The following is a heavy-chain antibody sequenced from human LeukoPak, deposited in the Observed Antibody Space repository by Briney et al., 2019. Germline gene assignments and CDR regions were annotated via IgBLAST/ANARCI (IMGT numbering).Heavy chain of an antibody. Sequence: GGSLRLSCAASGFTVSSNYMSWVRQAPGKGLEWVSVIYSGGSTYYADSVKGRFTISRDNSKNTLYLQMNSLRAEDTAVYYCARDPDYCDSSGYRFSDYWGQGTLVTVSS. CDR1: GFTVSSNY. D-gene: IGHD3-22*01. V-gene: IGHV3-66*01. CDR3: ARDPDYCDSSGYRFSDY. CDR2: IYSGGST. J-gene: IGHJ4*02.